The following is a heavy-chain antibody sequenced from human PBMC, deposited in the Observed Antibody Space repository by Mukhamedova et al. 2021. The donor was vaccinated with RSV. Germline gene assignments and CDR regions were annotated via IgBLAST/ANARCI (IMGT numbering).Heavy chain of an antibody. CDR3: ARTNRGEMATIPNFDY. J-gene: IGHJ4*02. CDR2: IFSNDEK. Sequence: HIFSNDEKSYSTSLKSRLTISKDTSKSQVVLTMTNMDPVDTATYYCARTNRGEMATIPNFDYWGQGTLVTVPS. D-gene: IGHD5-24*01. V-gene: IGHV2-26*01.